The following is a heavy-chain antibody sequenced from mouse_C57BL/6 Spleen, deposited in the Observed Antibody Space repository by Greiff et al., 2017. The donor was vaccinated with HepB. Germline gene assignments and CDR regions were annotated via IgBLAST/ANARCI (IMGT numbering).Heavy chain of an antibody. J-gene: IGHJ1*03. D-gene: IGHD1-1*01. CDR1: GFTFSDYY. V-gene: IGHV5-16*01. Sequence: EVKLVESEGGLVQPGSSMKLSCTASGFTFSDYYMAWVRQVPEKGLEWVANINYDGSSTYYLDSLKSRFIISRDNAKNILYLQMSSLKSEDTATYYCARARADYYGSSPWYFDVWGTGTTVTVSS. CDR3: ARARADYYGSSPWYFDV. CDR2: INYDGSST.